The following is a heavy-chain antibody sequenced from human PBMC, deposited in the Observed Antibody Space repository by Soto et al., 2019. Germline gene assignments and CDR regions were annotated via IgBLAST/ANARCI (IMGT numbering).Heavy chain of an antibody. V-gene: IGHV1-3*05. J-gene: IGHJ4*02. CDR3: ARDTLTDY. CDR2: INAGNGNR. Sequence: QVQLVQSGAEEKKPGASVKVSCKASGYTFTSYAMHWVRQAPGQRLEWMGWINAGNGNRKYSQKFQGRVTITRDTSASTAYMELSSLRSQDTSVYYCARDTLTDYWGQGTLATVSS. CDR1: GYTFTSYA. D-gene: IGHD6-25*01.